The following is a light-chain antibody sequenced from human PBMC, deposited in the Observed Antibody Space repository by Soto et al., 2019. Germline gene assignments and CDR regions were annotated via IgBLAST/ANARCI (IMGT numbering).Light chain of an antibody. CDR1: QSISSTY. CDR3: QQCGSSSRT. Sequence: EIVLTQSPGTLSLSPGERATLSCRASQSISSTYFTWYQQKPGQAPRLLIYGASNRATGIPDRFSGSGSGMDFTLTISRLEPEDFAVYYCQQCGSSSRTFGQGTKVEIK. V-gene: IGKV3-20*01. CDR2: GAS. J-gene: IGKJ1*01.